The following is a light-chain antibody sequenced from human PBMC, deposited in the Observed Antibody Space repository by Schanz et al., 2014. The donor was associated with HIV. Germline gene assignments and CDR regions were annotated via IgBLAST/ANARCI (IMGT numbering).Light chain of an antibody. J-gene: IGLJ2*01. Sequence: QSALTQPASVSGSPGQSITISCTGTSSDIGNYNLVSWFQHHPGEAPKIMIFEVRKRPSGVSGRFSGSTSGNTAFLTVSGLQAEDEADYYCSSSGGSNNFVIFGGGTQLTVL. V-gene: IGLV2-14*02. CDR3: SSSGGSNNFVI. CDR1: SSDIGNYNL. CDR2: EVR.